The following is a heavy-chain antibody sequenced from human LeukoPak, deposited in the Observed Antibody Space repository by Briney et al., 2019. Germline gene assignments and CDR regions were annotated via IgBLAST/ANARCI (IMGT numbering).Heavy chain of an antibody. CDR1: GFTFGSYA. Sequence: GGSLRLSCAASGFTFGSYAMHWVRQAPGKGLGWVAVISYDGSNKYYADSVKGRFTISRDNSKNTLYLQMNSLRAEDTAVYYCARVSSSWYIYYYYYYMDVWGKGTTVTISS. CDR2: ISYDGSNK. V-gene: IGHV3-30*04. D-gene: IGHD6-13*01. J-gene: IGHJ6*03. CDR3: ARVSSSWYIYYYYYYMDV.